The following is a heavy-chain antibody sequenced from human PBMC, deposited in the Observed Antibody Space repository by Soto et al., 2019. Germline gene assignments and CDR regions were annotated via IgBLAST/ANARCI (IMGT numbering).Heavy chain of an antibody. D-gene: IGHD5-12*01. J-gene: IGHJ4*02. CDR1: GFTFSSHG. V-gene: IGHV3-33*01. CDR3: ARGIVATIWFAY. CDR2: IWYDGSNK. Sequence: PGGSLRLSCSACGFTFSSHGMHWVRQAPGKGLEWVAVIWYDGSNKYYADSVKGRFTVSRDNSKNTLYLEMNSLRAEDTAVYYCARGIVATIWFAYWGQGTLVTVSS.